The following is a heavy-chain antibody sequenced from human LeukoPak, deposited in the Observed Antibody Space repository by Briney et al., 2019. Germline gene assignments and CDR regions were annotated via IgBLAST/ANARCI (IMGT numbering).Heavy chain of an antibody. Sequence: AETLSLTCTVSGDSMSDYFWTWIRKPPGKGLEWIGYAADSGSTNYNPSLKSRITISVDSSKNQFSLKLSSVTAADTAVYYCARMGVRAHLRYFDYWGQGTLVTVSS. CDR3: ARMGVRAHLRYFDY. CDR1: GDSMSDYF. J-gene: IGHJ4*02. V-gene: IGHV4-59*01. CDR2: AADSGST. D-gene: IGHD3-16*01.